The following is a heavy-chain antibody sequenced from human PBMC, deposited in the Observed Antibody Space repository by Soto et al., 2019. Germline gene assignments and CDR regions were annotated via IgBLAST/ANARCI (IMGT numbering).Heavy chain of an antibody. CDR2: IYYSGST. D-gene: IGHD3-16*02. Sequence: SETLSLTCTVSNGSITTGDQYWSWIRQHPGKGLEWIGYIYYSGSTNYNPSLKSRVTISVDTSKNQFSLKLSSVTAADTAVYYCARLYGLDAFDIWGQGTMVTVSS. J-gene: IGHJ3*02. CDR3: ARLYGLDAFDI. V-gene: IGHV4-61*08. CDR1: NGSITTGDQY.